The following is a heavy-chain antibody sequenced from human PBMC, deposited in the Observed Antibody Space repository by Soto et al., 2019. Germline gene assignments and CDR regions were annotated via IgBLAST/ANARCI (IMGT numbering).Heavy chain of an antibody. CDR1: GGSISSYY. CDR2: IYYSGST. J-gene: IGHJ4*02. CDR3: ARGEYYYDSSGQLDY. V-gene: IGHV4-59*01. Sequence: SETLSLTCTVSGGSISSYYWSWIRQPPGKGLEWIGYIYYSGSTNYNPSLKSRVTISVDTSKNQFSLKLSSVTAADTAVYYCARGEYYYDSSGQLDYWGQGTLVTVSS. D-gene: IGHD3-22*01.